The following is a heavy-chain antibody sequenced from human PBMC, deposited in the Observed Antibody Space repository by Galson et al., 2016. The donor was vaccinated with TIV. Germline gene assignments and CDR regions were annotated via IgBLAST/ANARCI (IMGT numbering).Heavy chain of an antibody. CDR1: GFSFSNTW. CDR2: IKSKSDGGTI. V-gene: IGHV3-15*01. D-gene: IGHD3-22*01. Sequence: SLRLSCAASGFSFSNTWMNWVRQAPGKGLEWVGRIKSKSDGGTIDYAAPVKDRFTISRDDSEHTLYLQMNSLISEDTAGYYCTREGSSGYDLHHFDYWGQGARVTVTS. J-gene: IGHJ4*02. CDR3: TREGSSGYDLHHFDY.